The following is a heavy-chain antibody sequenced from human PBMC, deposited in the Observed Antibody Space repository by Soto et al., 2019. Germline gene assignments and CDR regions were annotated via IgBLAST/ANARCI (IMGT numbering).Heavy chain of an antibody. J-gene: IGHJ4*01. CDR2: VTGSGGNT. CDR1: GFTFSSYA. CDR3: AKMDNGNSRGLINY. D-gene: IGHD1-7*01. Sequence: PGGSLRLSCAASGFTFSSYAMSWVRQAPGKGLEWVSSVTGSGGNTNYADSVRGRFSISRDNSKNALYLQMNSLRAEDTAVYYCAKMDNGNSRGLINYWGQGALVTVSS. V-gene: IGHV3-23*01.